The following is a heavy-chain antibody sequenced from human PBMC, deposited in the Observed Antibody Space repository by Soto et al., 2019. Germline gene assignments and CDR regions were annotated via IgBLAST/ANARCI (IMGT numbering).Heavy chain of an antibody. CDR3: AKDYGSGSHYYYGMDV. J-gene: IGHJ6*02. CDR1: GFTFSSYG. V-gene: IGHV3-30*18. CDR2: ISYDGSNK. D-gene: IGHD3-10*01. Sequence: PGGSLRLSCAVSGFTFSSYGMHWVRQAPGKGLEWVAVISYDGSNKYYADSVKGRFTISRDNSKNTLYLQMNSLRAEDTAVYYCAKDYGSGSHYYYGMDVWGQGTTVTVSS.